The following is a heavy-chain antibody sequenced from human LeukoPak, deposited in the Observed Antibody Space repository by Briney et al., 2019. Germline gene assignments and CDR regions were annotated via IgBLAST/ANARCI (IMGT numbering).Heavy chain of an antibody. Sequence: GGSLRLSCAASGFTFSSYAMSWVRQAPGKGLEWVSAISGSGGSTYYADSVKGRFTISRDNSKNTLYLQMNSLRAEDTAIYYCAKDLAPSTLSGLFDYWGQGTLVTVSS. V-gene: IGHV3-23*01. J-gene: IGHJ4*02. CDR2: ISGSGGST. CDR1: GFTFSSYA. CDR3: AKDLAPSTLSGLFDY. D-gene: IGHD2-15*01.